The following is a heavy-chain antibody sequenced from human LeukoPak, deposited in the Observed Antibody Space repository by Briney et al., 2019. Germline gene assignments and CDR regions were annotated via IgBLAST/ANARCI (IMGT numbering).Heavy chain of an antibody. D-gene: IGHD2-2*01. Sequence: GGSLRLSCAASGFTFSSYSMSWVRQAPGKGLEWVSSISSSSSYIYYADSVKGRFTISRDNAKNSLYLQMNSLRAEDTAVYYCARDCSSTSCPNYYYYGMDVWGQGTTVTVSS. V-gene: IGHV3-21*01. J-gene: IGHJ6*02. CDR3: ARDCSSTSCPNYYYYGMDV. CDR1: GFTFSSYS. CDR2: ISSSSSYI.